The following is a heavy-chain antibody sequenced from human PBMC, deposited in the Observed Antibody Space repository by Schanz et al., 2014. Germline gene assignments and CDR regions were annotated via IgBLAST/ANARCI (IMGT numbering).Heavy chain of an antibody. J-gene: IGHJ6*02. D-gene: IGHD5-12*01. CDR1: GYTFSYYY. CDR3: ARDLTVDAGYVVHYYYYGMDV. Sequence: QVQLVQSGPEVKKPGASVKVSCKASGYTFSYYYIHWVRQAPGQGLEWMGWSNPNTGGTNFAQKIQGWVTVTRDTSISTVYMELRSLRTDDTAVYFCARDLTVDAGYVVHYYYYGMDVWGQGTTVIVSS. V-gene: IGHV1-2*04. CDR2: SNPNTGGT.